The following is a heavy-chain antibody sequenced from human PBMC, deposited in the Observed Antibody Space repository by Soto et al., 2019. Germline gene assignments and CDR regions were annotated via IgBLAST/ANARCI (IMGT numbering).Heavy chain of an antibody. D-gene: IGHD6-13*01. J-gene: IGHJ5*02. Sequence: QVQLVQSGAEVKKPGSSVKVSCKASGGTFSSYAISWVRQAPGQGLEYMGGIITMFGTTNYAQKFRGRVTITADESTSTAYMELSSLRSDDTAVYYWARASGSSWYNWFDPWCQGTLVTVSS. CDR1: GGTFSSYA. CDR2: IITMFGTT. CDR3: ARASGSSWYNWFDP. V-gene: IGHV1-69*01.